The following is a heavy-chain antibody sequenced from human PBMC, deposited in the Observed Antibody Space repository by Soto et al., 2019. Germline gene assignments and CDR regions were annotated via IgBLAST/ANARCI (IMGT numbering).Heavy chain of an antibody. V-gene: IGHV3-30*18. J-gene: IGHJ4*02. CDR2: ISYDGSNK. Sequence: QVQLVESGGGVVQPGRSLRLSCAASGFTFSSYGMHWVRQAPGKGLEWVAVISYDGSNKYYADSVKGRFTISRDNSKNTLYLQMNSPRAEDTAVYYCAKVVSYVEEEGDFDYWGQGTLVTVSS. D-gene: IGHD4-17*01. CDR1: GFTFSSYG. CDR3: AKVVSYVEEEGDFDY.